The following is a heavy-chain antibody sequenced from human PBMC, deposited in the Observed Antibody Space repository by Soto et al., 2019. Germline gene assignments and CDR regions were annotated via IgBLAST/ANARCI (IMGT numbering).Heavy chain of an antibody. J-gene: IGHJ4*02. V-gene: IGHV2-5*01. CDR2: IYWNDDK. CDR3: ANSRIHRRGTREGYYFDF. D-gene: IGHD5-18*01. CDR1: GFSLSTSGVG. Sequence: QITLKESGPTLVNPTQPLTLTCTFSGFSLSTSGVGVGWIRQPPGKALERLALIYWNDDKRYSPSLKSRLTITKDTFKNQVVPTMTNMAPVDTATYYWANSRIHRRGTREGYYFDFWGQGTLVTVSS.